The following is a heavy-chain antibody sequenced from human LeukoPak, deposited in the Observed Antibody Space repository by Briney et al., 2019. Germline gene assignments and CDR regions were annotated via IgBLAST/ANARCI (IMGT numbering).Heavy chain of an antibody. CDR2: INHSGST. D-gene: IGHD6-6*01. Sequence: SETLSLTCAVYGGSFSGYYWSWIRQPPGKELEWIGEINHSGSTNYNPSLKSRVTISVDTSKNQFSLKLSSVTAADTAVYYCARSSSRGYDYWGQGTLVTVSS. V-gene: IGHV4-34*01. CDR1: GGSFSGYY. J-gene: IGHJ4*02. CDR3: ARSSSRGYDY.